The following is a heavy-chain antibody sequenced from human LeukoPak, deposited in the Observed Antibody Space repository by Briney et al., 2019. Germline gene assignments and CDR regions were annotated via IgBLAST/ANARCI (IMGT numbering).Heavy chain of an antibody. CDR2: ISSSSNYI. CDR3: ASKGFYYFDY. CDR1: GFTFSTSG. V-gene: IGHV3-21*01. J-gene: IGHJ4*02. Sequence: PGRSLRLSCAASGFTFSTSGMNWVRQAPGKGLEWVSSISSSSNYIYYADSVKGRFTISRDNAKNSLYLQMDSLRAEDTAVYYCASKGFYYFDYWGQGTLVTVSS.